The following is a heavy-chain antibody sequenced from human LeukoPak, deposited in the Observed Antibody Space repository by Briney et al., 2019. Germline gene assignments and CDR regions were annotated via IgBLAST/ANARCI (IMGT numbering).Heavy chain of an antibody. CDR3: ARGRAITFGGIMLGAFDI. CDR1: GFTVSSNY. CDR2: IYGDGST. D-gene: IGHD3-16*01. V-gene: IGHV3-66*01. Sequence: GGSLRLSCAASGFTVSSNYMSWVRQVPGKGLEWVSVIYGDGSTYYADSVKGRFTISRDNSKNTLFLQMNSLRAEDTAVYYCARGRAITFGGIMLGAFDIWGQGTTVTVSS. J-gene: IGHJ3*02.